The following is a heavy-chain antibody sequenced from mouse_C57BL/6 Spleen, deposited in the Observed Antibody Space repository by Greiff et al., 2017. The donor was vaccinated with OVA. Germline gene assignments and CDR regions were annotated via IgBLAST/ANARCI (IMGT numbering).Heavy chain of an antibody. CDR2: IYPSDSET. CDR3: ARRGELGPYFDY. V-gene: IGHV1-61*01. CDR1: GYTFTSYW. J-gene: IGHJ2*01. Sequence: QVQLKQPGAELVRPGSSVKLSCKASGYTFTSYWMDWVKQRPGQGLEWIGNIYPSDSETHYNQKFKDKATLTVDKSSSTAYMQLSSLTSEDSAVYYCARRGELGPYFDYWGQGTTLTVSS. D-gene: IGHD4-1*01.